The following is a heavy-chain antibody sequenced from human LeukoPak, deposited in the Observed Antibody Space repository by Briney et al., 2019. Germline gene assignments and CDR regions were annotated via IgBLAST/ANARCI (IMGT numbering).Heavy chain of an antibody. J-gene: IGHJ4*02. Sequence: SETLSLTCAVYGGSFSGYYWSWIRQPPGKGLEWIGEINHSGSTNYNPSLKSRVTISVDTSKNQFSLMLSSVTAADAAVYYCARGLRRYYFDYWGQGTLVTVSS. CDR2: INHSGST. CDR1: GGSFSGYY. D-gene: IGHD3-10*01. CDR3: ARGLRRYYFDY. V-gene: IGHV4-34*01.